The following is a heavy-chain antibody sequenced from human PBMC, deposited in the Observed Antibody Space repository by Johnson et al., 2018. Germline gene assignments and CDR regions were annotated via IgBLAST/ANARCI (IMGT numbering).Heavy chain of an antibody. Sequence: VQLVEAGGDLVQPGGTMRLSCAASGFTVSSNYMTWVRQAPGKGLEWVSVIYTGGSTYHADAAKGRVSISRDNSKNKVYLQKNSRRAEDTAIYYCARGRKTDLPAYYFYYMDVWGKGTTVTVSS. J-gene: IGHJ6*03. CDR3: ARGRKTDLPAYYFYYMDV. V-gene: IGHV3-66*02. CDR1: GFTVSSNY. CDR2: IYTGGST. D-gene: IGHD3/OR15-3a*01.